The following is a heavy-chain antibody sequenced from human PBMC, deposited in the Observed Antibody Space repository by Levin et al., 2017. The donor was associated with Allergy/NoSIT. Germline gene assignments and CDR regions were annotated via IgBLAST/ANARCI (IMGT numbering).Heavy chain of an antibody. Sequence: PRASVKVSCKGSGYSFTSYWISWVRQMPGKGLEWMGRIDPSDSYTNYSPSFQGHVTISADKSISTAYLQWSSLKASDTAMYYCARAPLHYGDYLLFDYWGQGTLVTVSS. CDR3: ARAPLHYGDYLLFDY. CDR1: GYSFTSYW. D-gene: IGHD4-17*01. J-gene: IGHJ4*02. CDR2: IDPSDSYT. V-gene: IGHV5-10-1*01.